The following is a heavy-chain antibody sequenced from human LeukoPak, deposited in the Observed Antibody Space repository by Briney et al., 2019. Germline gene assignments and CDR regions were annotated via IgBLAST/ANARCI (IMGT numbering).Heavy chain of an antibody. Sequence: GGSLRLSCAASGFTFSSYAMHWVRQAPGKGLEWVAVISYDGSNKYYADSVKGRFTISRDNSKNTLYLQMNSLRAEDTAVYYCATGGHYYDSSFQDYFDYWGQGTLVTVSS. V-gene: IGHV3-30-3*01. CDR2: ISYDGSNK. CDR1: GFTFSSYA. CDR3: ATGGHYYDSSFQDYFDY. J-gene: IGHJ4*02. D-gene: IGHD3-22*01.